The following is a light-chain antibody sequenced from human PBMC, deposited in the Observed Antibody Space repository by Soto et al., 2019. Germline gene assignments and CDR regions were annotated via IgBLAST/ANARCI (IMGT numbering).Light chain of an antibody. Sequence: QSALTQPASVSGSPGQSIIISCTGSSSDVGGYNFVSWYQQHPGKAPKLVIYEVSSRPSGVSNRFSGSKSGNTASLSISGLQAEDEGDYYCASYSTGDTLYVFGSGTKLTVL. CDR3: ASYSTGDTLYV. CDR2: EVS. J-gene: IGLJ1*01. CDR1: SSDVGGYNF. V-gene: IGLV2-14*01.